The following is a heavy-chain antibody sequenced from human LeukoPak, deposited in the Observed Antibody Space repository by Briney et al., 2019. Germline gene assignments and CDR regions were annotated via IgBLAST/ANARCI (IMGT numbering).Heavy chain of an antibody. V-gene: IGHV4-59*08. Sequence: SETLSLTCTVSGGSISSYYWSWIRQPPGKGLEWIGYIYYSGSTNYNPSLKSRVTISVDTSKNQFSLKLSSVTAADTAVYYCAGSYSARTDDAFDIWGQGTMVTVSS. CDR1: GGSISSYY. CDR3: AGSYSARTDDAFDI. CDR2: IYYSGST. D-gene: IGHD2-21*01. J-gene: IGHJ3*02.